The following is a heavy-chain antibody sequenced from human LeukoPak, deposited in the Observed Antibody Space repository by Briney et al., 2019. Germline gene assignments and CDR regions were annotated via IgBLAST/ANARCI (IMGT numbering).Heavy chain of an antibody. D-gene: IGHD6-13*01. V-gene: IGHV3-23*01. CDR2: ISGSGGST. CDR3: AKDPNAAGIAAAAADY. CDR1: GFTFSSYA. Sequence: GGSLRLSCAASGFTFSSYAMSWVRQAPGKGLEWVSAISGSGGSTYYADSVKGRFTISRDNSKNTLYLQMNSLRAEDTAVYYCAKDPNAAGIAAAAADYWGQGTLVTVSS. J-gene: IGHJ4*02.